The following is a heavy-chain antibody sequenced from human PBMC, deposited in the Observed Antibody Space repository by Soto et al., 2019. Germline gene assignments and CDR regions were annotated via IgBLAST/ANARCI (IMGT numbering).Heavy chain of an antibody. D-gene: IGHD7-27*01. J-gene: IGHJ5*02. CDR3: VGNMAYNWFDP. CDR2: ISTYDANT. Sequence: QVQLVQSGGEVKKPGASVKVSCKASVYTFSNYGFSWVRQAPGQGLEWMGWISTYDANTNYPQKFQGRVTMTTDTATSKAYMVLRSLRSDDTAVYYCVGNMAYNWFDPWGQGTLVAVVS. CDR1: VYTFSNYG. V-gene: IGHV1-18*01.